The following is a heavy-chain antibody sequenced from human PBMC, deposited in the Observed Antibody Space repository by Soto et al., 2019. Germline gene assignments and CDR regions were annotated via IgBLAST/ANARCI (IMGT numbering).Heavy chain of an antibody. D-gene: IGHD3-22*01. CDR3: AGAYYYDSSGYLLDY. Sequence: ASVKVSCKASGYTFTGYYMHWVRQAPGQGLEWMGWINPDSGGTNYAQKFQGRVTMTRDTSISTAYMELSRLRSDDTAVYYCAGAYYYDSSGYLLDYWGQGTLVTVSS. CDR1: GYTFTGYY. J-gene: IGHJ4*02. V-gene: IGHV1-2*02. CDR2: INPDSGGT.